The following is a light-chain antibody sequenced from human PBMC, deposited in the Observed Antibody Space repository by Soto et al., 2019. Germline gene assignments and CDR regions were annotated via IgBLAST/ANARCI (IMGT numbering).Light chain of an antibody. CDR3: LLYYGGAVV. J-gene: IGLJ2*01. Sequence: QAVVTQEPSLTVSPGGTVTLTCASSTGTVTSGHYPNWLQQKPGQAPRALIYSTDTRHSWTPARFSGFLLGGKAALTLSGVQPEDEADYYCLLYYGGAVVFGGGTKLTVL. CDR1: TGTVTSGHY. V-gene: IGLV7-43*01. CDR2: STD.